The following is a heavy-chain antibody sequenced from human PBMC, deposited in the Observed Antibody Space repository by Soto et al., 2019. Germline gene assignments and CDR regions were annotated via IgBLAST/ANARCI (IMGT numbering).Heavy chain of an antibody. CDR3: ARVRRGPTVTRIPGYYYYGMDV. Sequence: GGSLRLSCAASGFTFSSYGMHWVRQAPGKGLEWVAVISHDGSNKYYADSVKGRFTISRDNAKNSLYLQMNSLRAEDTAVYYCARVRRGPTVTRIPGYYYYGMDVWGQGTTVTVSS. D-gene: IGHD4-17*01. CDR2: ISHDGSNK. J-gene: IGHJ6*02. CDR1: GFTFSSYG. V-gene: IGHV3-30*03.